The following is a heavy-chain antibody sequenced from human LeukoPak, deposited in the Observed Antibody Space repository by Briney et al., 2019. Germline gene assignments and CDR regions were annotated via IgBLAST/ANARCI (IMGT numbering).Heavy chain of an antibody. CDR2: IRNDESKK. D-gene: IGHD3-16*01. CDR1: GFTFSTYA. V-gene: IGHV3-30*02. Sequence: GGSLRLSCGASGFTFSTYAMQWFRQAPGKGLEWVAYIRNDESKKYYTDSVKGRFTISRDNSKNTVYLQMNSLRVEDTAVYYCAKEASRIGGSWGQGTMVTVSS. CDR3: AKEASRIGGS. J-gene: IGHJ3*01.